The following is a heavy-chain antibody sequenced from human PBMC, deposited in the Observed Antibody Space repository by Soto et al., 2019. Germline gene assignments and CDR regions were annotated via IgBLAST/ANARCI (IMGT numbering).Heavy chain of an antibody. Sequence: PSETLSLTCAVYGGSFSGYYWSWIRQPPGKGLEWIGEINHSGSTNYNPSLKSRVTISVDTSKNQFSLKLSSVTAADTAVYYCAREGPRVVTAATNWFDPSGQGTLVTVSS. CDR3: AREGPRVVTAATNWFDP. CDR2: INHSGST. CDR1: GGSFSGYY. D-gene: IGHD2-2*01. J-gene: IGHJ5*02. V-gene: IGHV4-34*01.